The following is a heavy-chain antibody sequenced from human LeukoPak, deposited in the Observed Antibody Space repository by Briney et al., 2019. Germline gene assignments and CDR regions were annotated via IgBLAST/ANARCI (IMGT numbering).Heavy chain of an antibody. CDR1: GFTFTTYW. D-gene: IGHD2-15*01. Sequence: GGSLRLSCAASGFTFTTYWMSWVRQAPGKGLEWVANIKQDGTEKYYVDSVKGRFTISRDNSKNTLYLQMNSLRAEDTAVYYCAKDLAATQFPGFDYWGQGTLVTVSS. V-gene: IGHV3-7*01. CDR3: AKDLAATQFPGFDY. J-gene: IGHJ4*02. CDR2: IKQDGTEK.